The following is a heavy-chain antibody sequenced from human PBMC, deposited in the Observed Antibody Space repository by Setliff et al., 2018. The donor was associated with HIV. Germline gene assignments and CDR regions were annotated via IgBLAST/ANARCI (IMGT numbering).Heavy chain of an antibody. V-gene: IGHV1-69*05. CDR2: IIPRYGET. D-gene: IGHD2-15*01. J-gene: IGHJ5*02. Sequence: GAAEKVSCKDSGGTFSRYDIRWVRQDPGQGPEGMGGIIPRYGETNYEQKFQGRVTITTDESTSTAYMELSSLRSEDTAVYYCAPPYCSGGNCWSSASLPPAGCFDPWGQGTLVTSPQ. CDR1: GGTFSRYD. CDR3: APPYCSGGNCWSSASLPPAGCFDP.